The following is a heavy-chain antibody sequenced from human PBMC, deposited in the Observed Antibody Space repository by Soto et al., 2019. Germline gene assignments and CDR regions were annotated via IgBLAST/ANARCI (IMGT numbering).Heavy chain of an antibody. V-gene: IGHV3-23*01. CDR1: GFAFSNYA. CDR2: LSTSVDAT. D-gene: IGHD6-6*01. CDR3: TKDRTVAARTFDY. J-gene: IGHJ4*02. Sequence: EVQLLESGGGLVQPGGSLRLSCAASGFAFSNYAMHWVRQAPGKGLEWVSSLSTSVDATYYADSVKGRFTNSRDDSKNTLYLQMNSLRAEDSAVYYCTKDRTVAARTFDYLRQGTQVSVS.